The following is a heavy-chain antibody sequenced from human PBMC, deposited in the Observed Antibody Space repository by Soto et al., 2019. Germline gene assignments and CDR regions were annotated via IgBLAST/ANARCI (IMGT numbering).Heavy chain of an antibody. J-gene: IGHJ5*02. CDR1: RDSVSSYTGA. CDR2: TYYRSRFFS. D-gene: IGHD3-10*01. Sequence: SQPLSLTCAISRDSVSSYTGAWNWIRQSPSGGLEWLGRTYYRSRFFSDYAESVKSRIIINPDTSKNQFSLQLKSVTPEDTAVYYCVRDRYSSSGWFDPWGQGTPVTVS. V-gene: IGHV6-1*01. CDR3: VRDRYSSSGWFDP.